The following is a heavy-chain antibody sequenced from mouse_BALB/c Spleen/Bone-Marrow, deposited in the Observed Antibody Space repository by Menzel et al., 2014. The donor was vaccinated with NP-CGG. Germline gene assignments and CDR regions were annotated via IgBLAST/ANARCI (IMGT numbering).Heavy chain of an antibody. CDR1: GYSITSAYA. V-gene: IGHV3-2*02. CDR2: ITSSGHT. D-gene: IGHD3-1*01. CDR3: ARSGNFFDC. Sequence: EVHLVESGPGLMKPSQSLSLPCTVTGYSITSAYACNWIRQFPGDKLEWMGYITSSGHTSYNPSLKSRISITRDTSKNQFFLQLNSVTTEDTATYFCARSGNFFDCWGQGTTLTVSS. J-gene: IGHJ2*01.